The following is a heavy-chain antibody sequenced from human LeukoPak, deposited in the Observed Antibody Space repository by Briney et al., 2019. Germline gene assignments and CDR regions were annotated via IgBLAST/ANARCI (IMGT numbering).Heavy chain of an antibody. J-gene: IGHJ4*02. V-gene: IGHV3-23*01. CDR2: ISGSGGST. Sequence: GGSLRLSCAASGFTFSSYAMSWVRQAPGKGLEWVSAISGSGGSTYYADSVKGRFTISRDNSKNTLYLQMNSLRAEDTAVYYCAKATYYYDSSGYYYWTGLDYWGQGTLVTVSS. CDR1: GFTFSSYA. CDR3: AKATYYYDSSGYYYWTGLDY. D-gene: IGHD3-22*01.